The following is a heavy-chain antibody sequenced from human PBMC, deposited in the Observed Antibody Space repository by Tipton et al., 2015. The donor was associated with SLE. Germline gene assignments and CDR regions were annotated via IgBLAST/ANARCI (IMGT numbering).Heavy chain of an antibody. D-gene: IGHD3-16*01. V-gene: IGHV4-4*08. J-gene: IGHJ4*02. CDR3: ARSDGGY. CDR2: VYTSGST. CDR1: GGSISNYY. Sequence: TLSLTCTVSGGSISNYYWSWIRQTPGKGLEWIGYVYTSGSTNYNPSLKSRVSISVDTSRNQFSLKLTSVTAADTAVYYCARSDGGYWGQGTLVTVSS.